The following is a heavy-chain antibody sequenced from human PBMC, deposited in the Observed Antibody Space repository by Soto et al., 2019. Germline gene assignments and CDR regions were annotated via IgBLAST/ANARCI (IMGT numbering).Heavy chain of an antibody. J-gene: IGHJ6*03. CDR2: IYYSGST. V-gene: IGHV4-39*07. Sequence: SETLSLTCTVSGDSISSNTYYWGWIRQPPGKGLEWIGSIYYSGSTYYNPSLKSRVTISVDTTENQFSLKLCSVTAADTAVYYCARQRDQFRSGYYYMDVWGKGTTVTVSS. CDR3: ARQRDQFRSGYYYMDV. CDR1: GDSISSNTYY. D-gene: IGHD3-3*01.